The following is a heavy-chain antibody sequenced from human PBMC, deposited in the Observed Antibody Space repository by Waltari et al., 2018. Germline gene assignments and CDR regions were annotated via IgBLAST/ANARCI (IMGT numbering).Heavy chain of an antibody. CDR3: ASMVPSAGYYYYMDV. CDR1: GGTFSSYA. J-gene: IGHJ6*03. D-gene: IGHD2-2*01. Sequence: QVQLVQSGAEVKKPGSSVKVSCKASGGTFSSYAISWVRQAPGQGLEWMGGIIPIFGTANHAQKVQGRVTITTDESTSTAYMELSSLRSEDTAVYYCASMVPSAGYYYYMDVWGKGTTVTVSS. V-gene: IGHV1-69*05. CDR2: IIPIFGTA.